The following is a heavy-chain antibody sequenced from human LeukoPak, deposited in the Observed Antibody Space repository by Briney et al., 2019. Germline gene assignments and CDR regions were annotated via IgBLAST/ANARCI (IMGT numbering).Heavy chain of an antibody. J-gene: IGHJ4*02. CDR3: ARVGVDTAMVDY. CDR1: GGSISSSSYY. CDR2: IYYSGST. V-gene: IGHV4-39*07. Sequence: SETLSLTCTVSGGSISSSSYYWGWIRQPPGKGLEWVGSIYYSGSTYYNPSLKSRVTISVDTSKNQFSLKLRSVTAADTAVYYCARVGVDTAMVDYWGQGTLVTVSS. D-gene: IGHD5-18*01.